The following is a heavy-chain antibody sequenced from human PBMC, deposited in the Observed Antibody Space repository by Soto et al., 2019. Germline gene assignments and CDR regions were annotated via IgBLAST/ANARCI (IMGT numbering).Heavy chain of an antibody. J-gene: IGHJ6*02. V-gene: IGHV5-51*01. Sequence: EVQLVQSGGEVKKPGESLKISCKGSGYSFNYYWIAWVRQMPRKGLEWMGIIYPNDADTRYSPSFQGQVTISADKSTSTDYLQWTSLKTSDTDMYYCARVPSVVAPGNDYFGLDVWGQGTTVTVSS. CDR2: IYPNDADT. CDR1: GYSFNYYW. D-gene: IGHD3-9*01. CDR3: ARVPSVVAPGNDYFGLDV.